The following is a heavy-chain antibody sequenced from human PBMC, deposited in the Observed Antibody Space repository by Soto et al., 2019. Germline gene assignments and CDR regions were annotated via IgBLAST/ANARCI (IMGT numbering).Heavy chain of an antibody. CDR3: ARGVDAGVDV. V-gene: IGHV1-8*01. CDR1: GYTFTSYD. Sequence: QVQLVQSGAEVTKPGASVKVSCKASGYTFTSYDINWVRQATGQGLEWMGWMSPNSGATGYAQKFQGRGTMTRDPSISTAYMELSNLRSEDTAIYYCARGVDAGVDVWGQGSTVTVSS. J-gene: IGHJ6*02. CDR2: MSPNSGAT. D-gene: IGHD1-1*01.